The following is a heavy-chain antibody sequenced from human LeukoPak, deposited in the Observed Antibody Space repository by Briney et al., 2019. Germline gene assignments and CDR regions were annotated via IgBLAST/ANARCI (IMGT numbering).Heavy chain of an antibody. V-gene: IGHV4-59*08. CDR2: IYYSGST. CDR1: GGSISSYY. CDR3: ARAKPGLGGDNWFDP. J-gene: IGHJ5*02. D-gene: IGHD3/OR15-3a*01. Sequence: SETLSLTCTVSGGSISSYYWSWIRQPPGKGLEWMGYIYYSGSTNYNPSLKSRATVSVDTSKNQFSLKLSSVTAADTAVYYCARAKPGLGGDNWFDPWGQGTLVTVSS.